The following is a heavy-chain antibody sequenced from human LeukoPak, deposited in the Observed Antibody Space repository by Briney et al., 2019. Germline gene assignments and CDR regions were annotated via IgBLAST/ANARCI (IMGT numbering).Heavy chain of an antibody. CDR1: GYAFTSYD. CDR2: MNPNSGNA. D-gene: IGHD3-22*01. J-gene: IGHJ4*02. CDR3: ANTYYYDSSGYPSPI. Sequence: ASVNVSCKASGYAFTSYDINWVRQATGQGLDWMGGMNPNSGNARYAQKFQGRVTMTRNTSISTAYMGLSRLRSEDTAVYYCANTYYYDSSGYPSPIWGQGALVTVSS. V-gene: IGHV1-8*01.